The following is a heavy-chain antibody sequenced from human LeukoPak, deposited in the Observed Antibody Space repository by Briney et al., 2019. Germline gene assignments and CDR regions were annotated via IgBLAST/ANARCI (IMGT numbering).Heavy chain of an antibody. Sequence: SQTLSLTCVISGDSVSNTAAGWSWIRQSPSRGLEWLGRTYYRSKWYNDYAVSVKSRITINPDTSKNQFSLQLKSVTPEDTAVYYCVRGYSDWGQGTLVTVSS. D-gene: IGHD1-26*01. J-gene: IGHJ4*02. V-gene: IGHV6-1*01. CDR3: VRGYSD. CDR1: GDSVSNTAAG. CDR2: TYYRSKWYN.